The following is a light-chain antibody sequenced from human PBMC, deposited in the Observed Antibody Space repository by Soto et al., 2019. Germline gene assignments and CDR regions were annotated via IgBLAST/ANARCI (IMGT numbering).Light chain of an antibody. Sequence: SVLTQPASASGSPGRSVTISCTGTSRDVGSYSYVSWYQQHPGKAPKLMIYEVTKRPSGVPDRFSASKSGNTASLTVSGLQAEDEADYYCSSYAGSNNFVFGTGTKVTVL. CDR3: SSYAGSNNFV. V-gene: IGLV2-8*01. CDR1: SRDVGSYSY. J-gene: IGLJ1*01. CDR2: EVT.